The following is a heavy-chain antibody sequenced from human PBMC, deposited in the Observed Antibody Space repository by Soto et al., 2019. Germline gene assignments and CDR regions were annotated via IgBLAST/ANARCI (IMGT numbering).Heavy chain of an antibody. CDR1: GFTFSSYG. CDR3: ARVAASYVHYYYGMDV. Sequence: QVQLVESGGGVVQPGRSLRLSCAASGFTFSSYGMHWVRQAPGKGLEWVAVIWYDGSNKYYADSVKGRFTISRDNSKNTLYLQMNSLRAEDTAVYYCARVAASYVHYYYGMDVWGQGTTVTVSS. D-gene: IGHD1-26*01. J-gene: IGHJ6*02. CDR2: IWYDGSNK. V-gene: IGHV3-33*01.